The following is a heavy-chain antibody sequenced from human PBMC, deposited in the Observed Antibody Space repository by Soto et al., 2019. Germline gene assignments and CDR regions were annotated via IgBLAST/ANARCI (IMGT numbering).Heavy chain of an antibody. CDR1: GLSCSYYY. D-gene: IGHD3-16*01. V-gene: IGHV4-34*01. Sequence: SETLSLTCAVYGLSCSYYYWSWIRQSPGKGLEWIGEINHSGGTNYNPSLKSRVTISEDTSKNQFSLKLNSVTAADTAVYYCARGSWAVRFEYWGQGTLVTVSS. CDR2: INHSGGT. CDR3: ARGSWAVRFEY. J-gene: IGHJ4*02.